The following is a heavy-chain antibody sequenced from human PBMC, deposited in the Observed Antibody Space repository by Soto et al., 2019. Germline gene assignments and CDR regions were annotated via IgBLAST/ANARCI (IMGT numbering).Heavy chain of an antibody. J-gene: IGHJ4*02. Sequence: RASVKVSCKASGGTFSSYAISWVRQAPGQGLEWMGGIIPIFGTANYAQKFQGRVTITADESTSTAYMELSSLRSEDTAVYYCARDRYYYDSSGYYYWGQGTLVTVS. V-gene: IGHV1-69*13. D-gene: IGHD3-22*01. CDR1: GGTFSSYA. CDR3: ARDRYYYDSSGYYY. CDR2: IIPIFGTA.